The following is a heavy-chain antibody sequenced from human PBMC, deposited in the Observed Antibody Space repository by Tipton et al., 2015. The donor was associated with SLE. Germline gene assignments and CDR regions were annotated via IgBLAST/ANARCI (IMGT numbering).Heavy chain of an antibody. CDR2: IYHSGST. V-gene: IGHV4-34*01. D-gene: IGHD6-6*01. Sequence: TLSLTCAVYGGSFSGYYWSWIRQPPGKGLEWIGEIYHSGSTNYNPSLKSRVTISVDKSKNQFSLKLSSVTAADTAVYYCARDRGGSSPVWGQGTLVTVSS. J-gene: IGHJ4*02. CDR3: ARDRGGSSPV. CDR1: GGSFSGYY.